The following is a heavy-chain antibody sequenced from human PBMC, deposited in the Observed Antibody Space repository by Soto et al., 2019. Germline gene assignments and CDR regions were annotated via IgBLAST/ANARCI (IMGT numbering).Heavy chain of an antibody. CDR3: ARGGRDGMDV. CDR2: ISAYNGNT. V-gene: IGHV1-18*01. J-gene: IGHJ6*02. Sequence: QVQLVQSGAEVKKPGASVKVSCKASGFTFTTYGFTWVRQAPGQGLEWMGWISAYNGNTNYAQKFQGRVTMTTDTSTSTVYLELRSLTSDDTAVYYGARGGRDGMDVWGQGTTVTLSS. CDR1: GFTFTTYG. D-gene: IGHD3-10*01.